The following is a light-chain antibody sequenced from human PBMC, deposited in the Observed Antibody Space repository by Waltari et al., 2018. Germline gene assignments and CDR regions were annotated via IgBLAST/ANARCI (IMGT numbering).Light chain of an antibody. CDR1: QSLNRA. V-gene: IGKV3-20*01. Sequence: IVLTQSPGTLSMSPGEGVTLSCRASQSLNRALAWYQQKPCQAPRLLIYNVFNRATDIPDRFSGSGSGTEFSLTISRLEPEDFAVYYCQHYVSLPATFGQGTRVEIK. CDR2: NVF. CDR3: QHYVSLPAT. J-gene: IGKJ1*01.